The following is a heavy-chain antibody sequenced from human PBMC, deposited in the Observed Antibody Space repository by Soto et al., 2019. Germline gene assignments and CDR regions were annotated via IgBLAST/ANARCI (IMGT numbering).Heavy chain of an antibody. V-gene: IGHV3-9*01. CDR3: AKDEQSIAVAGIGFDY. J-gene: IGHJ4*02. CDR2: ISWNSGSI. CDR1: GFTFDDYA. D-gene: IGHD6-19*01. Sequence: EVQLVESGGGLVQPGRSLRLSCAASGFTFDDYAMHWVRQAPGKGLEWVSGISWNSGSIGYADSVKGRFTISRDNAKNSLYLQMNSLRAEDTALYYCAKDEQSIAVAGIGFDYWGQGTLVTVSS.